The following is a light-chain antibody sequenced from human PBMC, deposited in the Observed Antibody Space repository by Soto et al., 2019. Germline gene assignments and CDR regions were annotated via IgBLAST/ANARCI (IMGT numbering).Light chain of an antibody. Sequence: EIVLTQSPGTLSLSPGERATLSCRASQSVSNNYLAWYQQKPGQAPRLLIYDASNRATGIPARFSGSGSGTDFTLTISSLEPEDFAFYYCQQCSNWPLTFGGGTKVEIK. CDR1: QSVSNNY. CDR3: QQCSNWPLT. J-gene: IGKJ4*01. CDR2: DAS. V-gene: IGKV3-11*01.